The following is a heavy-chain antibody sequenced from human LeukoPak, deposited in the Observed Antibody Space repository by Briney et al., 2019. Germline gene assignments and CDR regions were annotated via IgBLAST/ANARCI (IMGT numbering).Heavy chain of an antibody. Sequence: PGGSLRLSCAASGFTFSTYWMSWVRQAPGKGREWVANIKEDGSQKNYVDSVKGGFTISRDKAKNSQYLQTNSLRAENTAVYYCARLPLAARRHFDYWGQGDLVTVSS. CDR3: ARLPLAARRHFDY. CDR2: IKEDGSQK. D-gene: IGHD6-25*01. V-gene: IGHV3-7*05. CDR1: GFTFSTYW. J-gene: IGHJ4*02.